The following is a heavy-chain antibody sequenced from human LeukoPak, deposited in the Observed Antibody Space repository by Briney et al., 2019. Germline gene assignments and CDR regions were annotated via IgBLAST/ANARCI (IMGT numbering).Heavy chain of an antibody. V-gene: IGHV5-51*01. J-gene: IGHJ5*02. CDR3: ARQEYCSGGSCYTWFDP. Sequence: GESLKISCKGSGYSINNYWIGWVRQMPGKGLEWMGIIYPADSDIRYSPSFQGQITISADKSISTAYLQWSSLKASDTAMYYCARQEYCSGGSCYTWFDPWGQGTLVTVSS. D-gene: IGHD2-15*01. CDR2: IYPADSDI. CDR1: GYSINNYW.